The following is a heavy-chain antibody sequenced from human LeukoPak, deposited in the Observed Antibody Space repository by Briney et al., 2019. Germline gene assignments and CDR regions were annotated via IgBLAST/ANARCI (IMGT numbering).Heavy chain of an antibody. CDR1: GGSFSGYY. Sequence: SETLSLTCAVYGGSFSGYYWSWIRQPPGKGLEWIGEINHSGSTNYNPSLKSRVTISVDTSKNQFSLKLSSVTAADTAVYYCARRRVRFAAFDIWGQGTMVTVSS. CDR3: ARRRVRFAAFDI. D-gene: IGHD4-17*01. V-gene: IGHV4-34*01. J-gene: IGHJ3*02. CDR2: INHSGST.